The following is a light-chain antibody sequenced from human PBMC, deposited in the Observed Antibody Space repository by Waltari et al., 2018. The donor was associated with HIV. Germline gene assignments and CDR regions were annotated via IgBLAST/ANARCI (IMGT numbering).Light chain of an antibody. CDR3: QQSYSTPYT. V-gene: IGKV1-39*01. Sequence: IPMTQSPSSLSASVGDRVTITCRASQTISSYLNWYQQKLGKAPNLLIYAASRLQSGVPSRFSGSESGTDFTLNISSLQPEDFATYYCQQSYSTPYTFGQGTKLEIK. CDR1: QTISSY. CDR2: AAS. J-gene: IGKJ2*01.